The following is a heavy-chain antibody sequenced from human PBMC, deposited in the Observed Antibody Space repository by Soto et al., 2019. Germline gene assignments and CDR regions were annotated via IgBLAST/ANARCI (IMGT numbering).Heavy chain of an antibody. CDR1: GFTFSSYS. CDR3: ARDRYCSGGSCGWPSFYYYYGMDV. Sequence: GGSLRLSCAASGFTFSSYSMNWVRQAPGKGLEWVSYISSSSSTIYYADSVKGRFTISRDNAKNSLYLQMNSLRDEDTAVYYCARDRYCSGGSCGWPSFYYYYGMDVWGQGTTVTVSS. V-gene: IGHV3-48*02. D-gene: IGHD2-15*01. J-gene: IGHJ6*02. CDR2: ISSSSSTI.